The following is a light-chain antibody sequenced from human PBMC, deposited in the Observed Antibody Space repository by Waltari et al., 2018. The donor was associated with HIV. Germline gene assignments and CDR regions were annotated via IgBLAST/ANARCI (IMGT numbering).Light chain of an antibody. V-gene: IGKV2-28*01. CDR2: LGS. J-gene: IGKJ1*01. CDR3: MQALHTWT. CDR1: RSLLHTNGYNY. Sequence: IVMTQSPLSLPVTPGEPASISCRSSRSLLHTNGYNYLDWYLPKPGQSPQLLIYLGSNRDSGVPDMFSGSGSGTDFTLKISRVEAEDVGIYYCMQALHTWTFGQGTKVEIK.